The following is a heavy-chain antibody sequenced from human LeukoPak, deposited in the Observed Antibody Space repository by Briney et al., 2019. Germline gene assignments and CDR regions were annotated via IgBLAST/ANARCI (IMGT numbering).Heavy chain of an antibody. V-gene: IGHV4-30-2*01. J-gene: IGHJ4*02. CDR1: GGSISSGGYY. Sequence: PSQTLSLTCTVSGGSISSGGYYWSWIRQPPGKGLEWIGYIYHSGSTYYNPSLKSRVTISVDRSKNQFSLKLSSVTAADTAVYHCARGTVFDYWGQGTLVTVSS. CDR2: IYHSGST. CDR3: ARGTVFDY. D-gene: IGHD2-2*01.